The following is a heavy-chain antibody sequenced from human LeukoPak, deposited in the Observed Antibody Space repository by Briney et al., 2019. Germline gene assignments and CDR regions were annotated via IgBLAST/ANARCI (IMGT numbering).Heavy chain of an antibody. Sequence: ASVKVSCKASGYTFTDYYMHWVRQAPGQGLEGMGWINPNSGGTNYAQKFQGRVAMTRATSISTAYMELSRLRSDDTAVYYCASGFMGYDRSGYYDDAFDIWGQGTMVTVSS. V-gene: IGHV1-2*02. CDR2: INPNSGGT. CDR3: ASGFMGYDRSGYYDDAFDI. CDR1: GYTFTDYY. D-gene: IGHD3-22*01. J-gene: IGHJ3*02.